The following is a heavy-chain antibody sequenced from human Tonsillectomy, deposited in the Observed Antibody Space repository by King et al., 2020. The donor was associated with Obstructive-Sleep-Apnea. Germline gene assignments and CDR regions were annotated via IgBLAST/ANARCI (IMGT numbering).Heavy chain of an antibody. J-gene: IGHJ4*02. CDR1: GFPFSNYA. V-gene: IGHV3-23*04. D-gene: IGHD7-27*01. CDR2: ITRSGDKT. Sequence: VQLVESGGGLVQPGGSLRLSCAASGFPFSNYAMSWVRQAPGKGLEWVSAITRSGDKTYYAGSVKGRFTISRDTSRNTLYLQMNRLRDDDTALYYCVKDWGSEEEGIGYWGQGTLVSVSS. CDR3: VKDWGSEEEGIGY.